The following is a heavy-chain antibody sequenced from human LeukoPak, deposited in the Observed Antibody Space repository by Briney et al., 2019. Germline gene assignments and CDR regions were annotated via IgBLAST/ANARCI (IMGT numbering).Heavy chain of an antibody. Sequence: ASVKVSCKASGYTFTSYGISWVRQAPGQGLEWMGWIGAYNGNTNYAQKLQGRVTMTTDTSTSTAYMELRSLRSDDTAVYYCARDQYYDSSGYSDYWGQGTLVTVSS. J-gene: IGHJ4*02. CDR1: GYTFTSYG. CDR2: IGAYNGNT. CDR3: ARDQYYDSSGYSDY. D-gene: IGHD3-22*01. V-gene: IGHV1-18*01.